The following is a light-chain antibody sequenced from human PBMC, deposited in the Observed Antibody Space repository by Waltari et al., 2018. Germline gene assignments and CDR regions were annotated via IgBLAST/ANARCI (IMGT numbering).Light chain of an antibody. CDR1: QSLLHSDGKTC. CDR2: EVS. J-gene: IGKJ4*01. V-gene: IGKV2-29*02. CDR3: MQGKDLPLT. Sequence: DIVMTQTPLSLSVTSGQPASISGKSSQSLLHSDGKTCLYWYLHKAGQSPKLLIYEVSSRSPGMPESFSGSGSGTDFTLKISRVEAENVGIYYCMQGKDLPLTFGGGTKVEIK.